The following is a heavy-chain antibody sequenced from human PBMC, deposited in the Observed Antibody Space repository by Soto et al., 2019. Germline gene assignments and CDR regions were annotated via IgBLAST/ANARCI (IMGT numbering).Heavy chain of an antibody. CDR1: GYSFTSYW. CDR2: IDPSDSYT. CDR3: ARHVLSRDSSSWPTGMDV. V-gene: IGHV5-10-1*01. D-gene: IGHD6-13*01. Sequence: PGESLKISCKGSGYSFTSYWISWVRQMPGKGLERMGRIDPSDSYTNYSPSFQGHVTISADKSISTAYLQWSSLKASDTAMFYFARHVLSRDSSSWPTGMDVWGQGTTVTVSS. J-gene: IGHJ6*02.